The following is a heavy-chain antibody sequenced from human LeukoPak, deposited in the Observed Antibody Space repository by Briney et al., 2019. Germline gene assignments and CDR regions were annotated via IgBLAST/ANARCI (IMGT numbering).Heavy chain of an antibody. D-gene: IGHD3-16*01. CDR2: ISSSGSTI. V-gene: IGHV3-48*03. CDR3: AGGFIRNDY. Sequence: PPGGSLRLSCAASGFTFSSYEMNWVRQAPGKGLEWVSHISSSGSTIYYADSVKGRFTISRDNAKNSLYLQMNSLRAEDTAVYYCAGGFIRNDYWGQGTLVAVSS. CDR1: GFTFSSYE. J-gene: IGHJ4*02.